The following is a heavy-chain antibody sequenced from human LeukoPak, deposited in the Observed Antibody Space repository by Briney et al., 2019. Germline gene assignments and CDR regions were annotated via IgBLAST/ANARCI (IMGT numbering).Heavy chain of an antibody. CDR3: ARNNGDYGLVWFDP. Sequence: PSETLSLTCTVSGGSISSNYWSWIRQPPGKGLEWIGYIYYSGSTNYNPSLKSRVTISVDTSKNQFSLKLSSVTAADTAVYYCARNNGDYGLVWFDPRGQGTLVTVSS. V-gene: IGHV4-59*01. J-gene: IGHJ5*02. D-gene: IGHD4-17*01. CDR1: GGSISSNY. CDR2: IYYSGST.